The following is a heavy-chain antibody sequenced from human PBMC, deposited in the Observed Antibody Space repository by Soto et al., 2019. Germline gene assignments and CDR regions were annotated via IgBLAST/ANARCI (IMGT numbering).Heavy chain of an antibody. Sequence: PGESLKISCKGSGYTFTNYWIGWVRQMPGKGPEWMGIIYPGDSDTKYNPSFQGQVTISADKSITTPYLQWSSLKASDTAIYYCAASIFYYGMGVWGQGTTVTVSS. CDR2: IYPGDSDT. J-gene: IGHJ6*02. V-gene: IGHV5-51*01. CDR3: AASIFYYGMGV. CDR1: GYTFTNYW.